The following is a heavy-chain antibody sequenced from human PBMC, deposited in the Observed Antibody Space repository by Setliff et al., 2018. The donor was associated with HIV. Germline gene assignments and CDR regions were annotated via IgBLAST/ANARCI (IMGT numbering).Heavy chain of an antibody. J-gene: IGHJ4*02. CDR2: IYYSGST. D-gene: IGHD6-19*01. CDR3: ARRGRIAVAGGFDY. CDR1: GGSISSSSYY. V-gene: IGHV4-39*01. Sequence: SETMSLTCTVSGGSISSSSYYWGWIRQTPGKGLEWIGRIYYSGSTYYNPSLKSRVTISVDPSKNQFSLKLSSVTAADTAVYYCARRGRIAVAGGFDYWGQGTLVTSPQ.